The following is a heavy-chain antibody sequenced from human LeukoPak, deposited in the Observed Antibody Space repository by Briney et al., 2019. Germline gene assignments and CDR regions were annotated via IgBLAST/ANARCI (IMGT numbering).Heavy chain of an antibody. CDR1: GFAFSSYA. CDR3: AKDSGWPFDY. D-gene: IGHD6-19*01. CDR2: TSGNGAKT. Sequence: GGSLRLSCAASGFAFSSYAMSWVRQAPGKGLEWVSATSGNGAKTYYADTVKGRFTISRDNSKNTLYLQMNSLRAEDTAVYYCAKDSGWPFDYWGQGTLVTVSS. J-gene: IGHJ4*02. V-gene: IGHV3-23*01.